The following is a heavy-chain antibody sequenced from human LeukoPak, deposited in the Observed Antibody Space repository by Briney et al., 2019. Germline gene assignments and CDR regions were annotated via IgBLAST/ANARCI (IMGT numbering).Heavy chain of an antibody. CDR2: IWYDASNK. CDR3: VRGVGVSRFNYFDP. CDR1: GFTFSSFG. V-gene: IGHV3-33*01. Sequence: GGSLRLSCAASGFTFSSFGMHWVRQAPGKGLEWVAVIWYDASNKYYADSVKGRFTISRDNSKNALFLQMNSLRDDDTAVYYCVRGVGVSRFNYFDPWGQGTLVIVSS. D-gene: IGHD6-13*01. J-gene: IGHJ5*02.